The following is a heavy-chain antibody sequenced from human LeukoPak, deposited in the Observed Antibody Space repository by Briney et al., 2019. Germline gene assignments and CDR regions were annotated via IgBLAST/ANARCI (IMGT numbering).Heavy chain of an antibody. Sequence: ASVKVSCKASGYTFTSYGISWVRQAPGQGLEWMGWISAYNGNTNYAQKLQGRVTMTTDTSTSTAYMELRSLRSDDTAVYYCAPRSSSYGDYGYFQHWGQGTLVTVSS. D-gene: IGHD4-17*01. V-gene: IGHV1-18*01. CDR1: GYTFTSYG. CDR3: APRSSSYGDYGYFQH. J-gene: IGHJ1*01. CDR2: ISAYNGNT.